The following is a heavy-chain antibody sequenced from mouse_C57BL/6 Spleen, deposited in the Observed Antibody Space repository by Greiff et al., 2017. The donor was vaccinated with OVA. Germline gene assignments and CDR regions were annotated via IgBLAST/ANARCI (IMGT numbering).Heavy chain of an antibody. J-gene: IGHJ2*01. CDR3: ARSTKDY. V-gene: IGHV1-50*01. CDR2: IDPSDSYT. D-gene: IGHD1-3*01. CDR1: GYTFTSYW. Sequence: QVQLKQPGAELVKPGASVKLSCKASGYTFTSYWMQWVKQRPGQGLEWIGEIDPSDSYTNYNQKFKGKATLTVDTSSSTAYMQLSSLTSEDSAVYYCARSTKDYWGQGTTLTVSS.